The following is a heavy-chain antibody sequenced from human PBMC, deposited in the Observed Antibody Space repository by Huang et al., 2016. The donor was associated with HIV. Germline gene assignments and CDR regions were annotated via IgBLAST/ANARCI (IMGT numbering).Heavy chain of an antibody. J-gene: IGHJ6*02. Sequence: QVQLVESGGGVVQPGRSLRLSCAASGFTFRQYAMHWVRQAPGKGVEWVALISYDGSEKYFGDSVKGRFTISRDNSKNMLYLQMNSLSPDDSAMYYCVKDSPGVITIFGGDVWGQGTTVTVSS. CDR3: VKDSPGVITIFGGDV. D-gene: IGHD3-3*01. V-gene: IGHV3-30*18. CDR2: ISYDGSEK. CDR1: GFTFRQYA.